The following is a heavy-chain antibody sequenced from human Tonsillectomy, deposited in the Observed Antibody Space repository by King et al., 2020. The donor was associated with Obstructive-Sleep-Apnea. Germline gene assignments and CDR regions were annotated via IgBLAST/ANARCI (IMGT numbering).Heavy chain of an antibody. CDR1: GGSISSSSYY. CDR3: ARERAAGTNWFDP. J-gene: IGHJ5*02. CDR2: IYYSGTT. D-gene: IGHD6-13*01. Sequence: QLQLQESGPRLVKPSDTLSLTCTVSGGSISSSSYYWGWIRQPPGKGLEWIGNIYYSGTTYYNPSLKSRVTISLDTSKNKFSLKLTPVTAADTAVYYCARERAAGTNWFDPWGQGTLVTVSS. V-gene: IGHV4-39*07.